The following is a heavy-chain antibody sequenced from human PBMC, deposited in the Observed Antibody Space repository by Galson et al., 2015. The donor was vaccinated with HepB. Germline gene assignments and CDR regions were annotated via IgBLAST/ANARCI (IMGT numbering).Heavy chain of an antibody. CDR3: ARVVAAFGRDDAFDI. CDR1: GDSVSSNSAT. D-gene: IGHD2-15*01. Sequence: CAISGDSVSSNSATWNWIRQSPSRGLEWLGRTYYRSKWYNDYAVSVKSRITINPDTSKNQFSLQLSSVTPEDTAVYYCARVVAAFGRDDAFDIWGQGTMVTVSS. J-gene: IGHJ3*02. CDR2: TYYRSKWYN. V-gene: IGHV6-1*01.